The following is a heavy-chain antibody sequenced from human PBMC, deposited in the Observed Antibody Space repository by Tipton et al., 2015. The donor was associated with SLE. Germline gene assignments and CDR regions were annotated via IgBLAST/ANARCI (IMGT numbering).Heavy chain of an antibody. CDR2: INHSGST. CDR1: GGSFSGYY. D-gene: IGHD4-17*01. CDR3: ARVGWDYGDYLLDY. V-gene: IGHV4-34*01. J-gene: IGHJ4*02. Sequence: LRLSCAVYGGSFSGYYWSWIRQPPGKGLEWIGEINHSGSTNYNPSLKSRVTISVDTSKNQFSLKLSSVTAADTAVYYCARVGWDYGDYLLDYWGQGTLVTVSS.